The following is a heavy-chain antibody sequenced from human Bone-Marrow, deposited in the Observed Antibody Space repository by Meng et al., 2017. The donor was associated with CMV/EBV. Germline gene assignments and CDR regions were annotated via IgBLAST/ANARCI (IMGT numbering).Heavy chain of an antibody. CDR2: ISSSSSYI. Sequence: GGSLRLSCAASGFTFSSYSMNWVRQAPGKGLEWVSSISSSSSYIYYADSVKGRFTISRDNAKNSLYLQMNSLRAEDTAVYYGARDAAADSSSWDFDYWGQGTLVTVSS. V-gene: IGHV3-21*01. CDR3: ARDAAADSSSWDFDY. CDR1: GFTFSSYS. J-gene: IGHJ4*02. D-gene: IGHD6-13*01.